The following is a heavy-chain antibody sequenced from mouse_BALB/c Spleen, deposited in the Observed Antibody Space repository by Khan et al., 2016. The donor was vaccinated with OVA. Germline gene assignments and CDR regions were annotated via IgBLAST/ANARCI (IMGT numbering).Heavy chain of an antibody. CDR2: ISTGGDYT. D-gene: IGHD4-1*01. CDR3: ASHVTGSFAY. V-gene: IGHV5-6*01. Sequence: EVELVESGGDLVKPGGSLKLSCAASGFTFSSYSMSWVRQTPDKRLEWVATISTGGDYTYSPDNVKGRFIISRVDAKNTLYLQMRSLKSEDTAMYYCASHVTGSFAYWGQGTLVTVSA. J-gene: IGHJ3*01. CDR1: GFTFSSYS.